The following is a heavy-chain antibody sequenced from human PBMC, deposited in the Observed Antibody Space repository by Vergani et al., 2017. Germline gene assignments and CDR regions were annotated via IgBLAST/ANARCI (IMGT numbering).Heavy chain of an antibody. Sequence: QVKLQESCPGLVKPSETLSLTCTVSGASVNSYYWSLIRQPPGKGLEWMGYVSFRGDTLYDPSVKGRMTISLNTSSNQFSLYLTSVTAADTAVYYCAREHYYGDYYAFDIWGQGTMVTVSS. CDR3: AREHYYGDYYAFDI. CDR2: VSFRGDT. CDR1: GASVNSYY. D-gene: IGHD4-17*01. V-gene: IGHV4-59*02. J-gene: IGHJ3*02.